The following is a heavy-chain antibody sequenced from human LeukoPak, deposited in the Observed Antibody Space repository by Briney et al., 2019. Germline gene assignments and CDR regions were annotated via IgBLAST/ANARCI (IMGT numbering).Heavy chain of an antibody. CDR3: ASVYCSSTSCHPSWRKFDP. CDR1: GGSISSSLFY. D-gene: IGHD2-2*01. Sequence: PSETLSLTCTVSGGSISSSLFYWGWIRQPPGKGLEWIGYIYHSGSTYYNPSLKSRVTISVDRSKNQFSLKLSSVTAADTAVYYCASVYCSSTSCHPSWRKFDPWGQGTLVTVSS. V-gene: IGHV4-30-2*01. J-gene: IGHJ5*02. CDR2: IYHSGST.